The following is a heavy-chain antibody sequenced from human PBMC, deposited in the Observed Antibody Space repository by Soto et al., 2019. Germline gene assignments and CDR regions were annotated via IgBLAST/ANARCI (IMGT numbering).Heavy chain of an antibody. CDR1: GVSLSTSGMG. CDR2: LYWDDDK. Sequence: QITLKESGPTLEKPTQTITLNCTFSGVSLSTSGMGVGWIRQPPRKALEWLALLYWDDDKRYSPYLKSRHTITKDTSKNQVDLTMTIMDPVDTASYYCAHYSSTCSFDYWGQGTLVTVSS. J-gene: IGHJ4*02. CDR3: AHYSSTCSFDY. D-gene: IGHD6-13*01. V-gene: IGHV2-5*02.